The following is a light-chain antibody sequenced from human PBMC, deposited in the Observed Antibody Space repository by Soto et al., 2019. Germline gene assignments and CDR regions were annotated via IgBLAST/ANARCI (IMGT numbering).Light chain of an antibody. V-gene: IGKV1-39*01. CDR2: AAS. CDR1: QNIRNY. J-gene: IGKJ2*01. Sequence: DIQMTQSPASLSSSVGDRVTLTCRASQNIRNYLNWYQQRPGNTPNLLVYAASNLRSGVPSRFSGSGSGTDVTPLISSLQPEDVATFYCQQLHSTSSYTFGQGTRVDIK. CDR3: QQLHSTSSYT.